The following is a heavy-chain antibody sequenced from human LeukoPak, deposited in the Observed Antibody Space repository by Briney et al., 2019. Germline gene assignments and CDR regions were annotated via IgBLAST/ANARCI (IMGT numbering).Heavy chain of an antibody. CDR1: GDSVSSNSAA. V-gene: IGHV6-1*01. CDR3: ARARYSSGWNHYYYYYMDV. J-gene: IGHJ6*03. Sequence: SRTLSLTCAISGDSVSSNSAAWNWIRQSPSRGLEWLGGTYYRSKWYNDYAVSVKSRITINPDTSKNQFSLQLNSVTPEDTAVYYCARARYSSGWNHYYYYYMDVWGKGTTVTVSS. D-gene: IGHD6-19*01. CDR2: TYYRSKWYN.